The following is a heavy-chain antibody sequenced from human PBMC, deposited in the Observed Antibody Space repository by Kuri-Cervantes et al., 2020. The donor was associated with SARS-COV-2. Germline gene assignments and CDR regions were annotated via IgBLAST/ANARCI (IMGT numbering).Heavy chain of an antibody. V-gene: IGHV3-30*02. CDR3: AKDASITMVRGPFYYYGMDV. D-gene: IGHD3-10*01. CDR1: GFSFSYYG. CDR2: VGIDGRQV. Sequence: GESLKISCAASGFSFSYYGMHWVRQAPGKGLEWVSFVGIDGRQVFYADSVKGRFTISRDNSKNTLYLQMNSLRAEDTAVYYCAKDASITMVRGPFYYYGMDVWGQGTTVTVSS. J-gene: IGHJ6*02.